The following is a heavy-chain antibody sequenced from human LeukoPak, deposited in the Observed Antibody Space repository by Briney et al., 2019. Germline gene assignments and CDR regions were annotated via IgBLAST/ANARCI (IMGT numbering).Heavy chain of an antibody. D-gene: IGHD4-17*01. J-gene: IGHJ4*02. CDR3: VRGVPLTVTRARDY. CDR2: INSDGSST. CDR1: GFTFSSYW. V-gene: IGHV3-74*01. Sequence: GSLRLSCAASGFTFSSYWMHWVRQVPGKGLVWVSRINSDGSSTSYADSVKGRFTISRDNAKNTLYLQMNSLRAEDTAVYYCVRGVPLTVTRARDYWGQGTLVTVSS.